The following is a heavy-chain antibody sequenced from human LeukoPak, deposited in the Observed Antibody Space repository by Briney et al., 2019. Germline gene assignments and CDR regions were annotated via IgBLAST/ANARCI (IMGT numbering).Heavy chain of an antibody. CDR3: ANGLRPDFDY. CDR2: ISGSGGNT. J-gene: IGHJ4*02. Sequence: GGPQSLLCAASGHILRRHAALGPPQSRGEGVVGVSAISGSGGNTYYADSVKGRFTISRDNSKNTLYLQMNSLSAEDTAVYYCANGLRPDFDYWGQGTLVTVSS. CDR1: GHILRRHA. D-gene: IGHD2-21*02. V-gene: IGHV3-23*01.